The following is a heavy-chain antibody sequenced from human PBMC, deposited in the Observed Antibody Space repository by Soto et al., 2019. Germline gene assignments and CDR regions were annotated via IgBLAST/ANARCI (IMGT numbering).Heavy chain of an antibody. CDR1: GFTFNNYR. Sequence: EVQLVESGGGLVQPGGALRLSCATSGFTFNNYRMSWVRQAPGRGLEWVANIKEDGSEKYYVDSVKGRFTISRDNAKNSLYLQMNSLRAEDRAVYYCARIGVFRDFDIWGQGRIVTVSS. CDR2: IKEDGSEK. V-gene: IGHV3-7*01. D-gene: IGHD2-8*01. J-gene: IGHJ3*02. CDR3: ARIGVFRDFDI.